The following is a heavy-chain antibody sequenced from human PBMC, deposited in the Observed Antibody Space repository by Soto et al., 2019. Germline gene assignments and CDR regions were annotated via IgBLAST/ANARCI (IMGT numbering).Heavy chain of an antibody. J-gene: IGHJ4*02. D-gene: IGHD3-10*01. CDR1: GETLSSTG. Sequence: PVRVSWKASGETLSSTGISWVRQAPGQGLEWMGWISPYKGNTYYAQRLQGRVTMTTDTSTSTAYMELRSLRSDDTAVYYCAIDLDGSGPYYNHYSCQGPFVTLS. CDR3: AIDLDGSGPYYNHY. V-gene: IGHV1-18*01. CDR2: ISPYKGNT.